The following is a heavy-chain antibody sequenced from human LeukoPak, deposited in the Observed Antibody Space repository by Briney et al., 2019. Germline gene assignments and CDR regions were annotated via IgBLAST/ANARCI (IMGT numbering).Heavy chain of an antibody. CDR1: RFTFSDYY. Sequence: PGGSLRLSCAASRFTFSDYYMSWIRQAPGKGLEWVSYISSSGSTIYYADSVKGRFTISRDNAKNSLYLQMNSLRAEDTAVYYCARDKQAYDFWSGYYQGYFDYWGQGTLVTVSS. V-gene: IGHV3-11*01. CDR3: ARDKQAYDFWSGYYQGYFDY. CDR2: ISSSGSTI. D-gene: IGHD3-3*01. J-gene: IGHJ4*02.